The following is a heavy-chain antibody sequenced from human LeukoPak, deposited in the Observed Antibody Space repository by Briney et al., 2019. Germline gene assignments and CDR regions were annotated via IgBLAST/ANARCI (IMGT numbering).Heavy chain of an antibody. J-gene: IGHJ4*02. CDR2: MRYDGTDK. Sequence: GGSLRLSCAASGFTFSNYGMHWVRQAPGKGLEWVAFMRYDGTDKHYADSVKGRFTISRDNSKNTLYLQMNSLRVEDTAVYYCAKSPSNMRPFDDWGQGALVTVSS. V-gene: IGHV3-30*02. CDR3: AKSPSNMRPFDD. D-gene: IGHD2/OR15-2a*01. CDR1: GFTFSNYG.